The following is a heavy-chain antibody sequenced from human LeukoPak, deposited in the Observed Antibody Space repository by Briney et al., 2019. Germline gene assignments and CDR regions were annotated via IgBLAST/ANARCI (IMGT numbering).Heavy chain of an antibody. V-gene: IGHV4-4*02. Sequence: SETLSLTCTVSGGSISSDKSWSWVRQPPGKGLEYIGEFHQSVSTNYNPSLESRLTISIDNSKNQFSLKLSSVTAADTAVYYCARDSSGLDDAFDIWGQGTMVTVSS. CDR2: FHQSVST. CDR1: GGSISSDKS. D-gene: IGHD3-22*01. J-gene: IGHJ3*02. CDR3: ARDSSGLDDAFDI.